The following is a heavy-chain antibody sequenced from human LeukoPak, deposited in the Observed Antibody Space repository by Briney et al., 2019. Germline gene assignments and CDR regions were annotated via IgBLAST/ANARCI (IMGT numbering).Heavy chain of an antibody. V-gene: IGHV3-23*01. CDR1: GFTFSSYA. Sequence: GGSLRLSCAASGFTFSSYAMSWVRQAPGKGLEWVSTFSGSGGNTYYADSVKGRFTISRDNSKNTLYLQMNTLRAEDTALYYCARDCRIVVAGTIYYYMDVWGKGTTVTVSS. CDR3: ARDCRIVVAGTIYYYMDV. D-gene: IGHD6-19*01. J-gene: IGHJ6*03. CDR2: FSGSGGNT.